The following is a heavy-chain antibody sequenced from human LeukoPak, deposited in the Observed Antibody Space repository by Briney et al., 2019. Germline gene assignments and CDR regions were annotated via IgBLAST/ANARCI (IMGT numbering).Heavy chain of an antibody. CDR2: MYYSGST. CDR1: GGSISSGDYY. V-gene: IGHV4-30-4*01. CDR3: ARPYYYDSRIDP. D-gene: IGHD3-22*01. J-gene: IGHJ5*02. Sequence: SETLSLTCTVSGGSISSGDYYWSWIRQPPGKGLEWIAYMYYSGSTYYNPSLKSRVTMSADTSKNQLFLKLSSVTAADTAVYYCARPYYYDSRIDPWGQGILVTVSS.